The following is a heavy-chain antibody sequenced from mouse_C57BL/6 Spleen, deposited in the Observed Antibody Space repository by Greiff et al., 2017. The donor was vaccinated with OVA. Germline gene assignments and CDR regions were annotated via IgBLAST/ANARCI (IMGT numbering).Heavy chain of an antibody. CDR1: GYAFSSSW. CDR2: IYPGDGDT. CDR3: ARSGFYYDYWYFDV. J-gene: IGHJ1*03. V-gene: IGHV1-82*01. D-gene: IGHD2-4*01. Sequence: VQLQQSGPELVKPGASVKISCKASGYAFSSSWMNWVKQRPGKGLEWIGRIYPGDGDTNYNGKFKGKATLTADKSSSTAYMQLSSLTSEDSAVYFCARSGFYYDYWYFDVWGTGTTVTVSS.